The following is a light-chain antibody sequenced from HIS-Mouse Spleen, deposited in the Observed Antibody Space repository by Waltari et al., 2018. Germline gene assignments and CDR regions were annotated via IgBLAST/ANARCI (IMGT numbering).Light chain of an antibody. CDR1: ALPTQY. CDR2: KDS. Sequence: SYELTQPPSVSVSPGQTARITCSGDALPTQYAYWYKQKPGQAPVLVIYKDSERPSGIPERFSGSSSGTTVTLTISGVQAEDEADYYCQSADSSGTYVVFGGGTKLTVL. J-gene: IGLJ2*01. CDR3: QSADSSGTYVV. V-gene: IGLV3-25*03.